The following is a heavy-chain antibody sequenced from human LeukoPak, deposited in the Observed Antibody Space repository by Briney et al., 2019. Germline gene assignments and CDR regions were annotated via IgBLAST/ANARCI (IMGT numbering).Heavy chain of an antibody. CDR2: ISXXXSTI. V-gene: IGHV3-48*01. CDR3: ARDTRYYDFWSGQSSAYFDY. CDR1: XXXXSSYX. D-gene: IGHD3-3*01. J-gene: IGHJ4*02. Sequence: PGGSLRLSXAASXXXXSSYXMNWVRQAPXXXXXXXXYISXXXSTIYYADSVKGRFTISRDNAKNSLYLQMNSLRAEDTAVYYCARDTRYYDFWSGQSSAYFDYWGQGTLVTVSS.